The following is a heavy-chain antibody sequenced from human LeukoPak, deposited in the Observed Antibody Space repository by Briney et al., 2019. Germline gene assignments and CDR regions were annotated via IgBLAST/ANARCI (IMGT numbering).Heavy chain of an antibody. J-gene: IGHJ6*02. CDR1: GFTFSGSA. CDR3: TRHSGPAV. D-gene: IGHD3-10*01. Sequence: GGSLRLSCAASGFTFSGSAIHWVRQASGKGLEWVGRIRSKANSYATTYAASVKGRFTISRDDSKNTAYLQMNSLKTEDTAVYYCTRHSGPAVWGQGTTVTVSS. V-gene: IGHV3-73*01. CDR2: IRSKANSYAT.